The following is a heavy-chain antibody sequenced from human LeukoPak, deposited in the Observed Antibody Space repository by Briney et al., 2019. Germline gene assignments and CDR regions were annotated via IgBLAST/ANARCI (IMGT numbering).Heavy chain of an antibody. CDR2: IYYGGST. V-gene: IGHV4-31*03. J-gene: IGHJ4*02. CDR1: GGSISSGGYY. Sequence: SSETLSLTCTVSGGSISSGGYYWSWIRQHPGKGLEWIGYIYYGGSTYYNPSLKSRVTISVDTSKNQFSLKLSSVTAADTAVYYCARDQARITMVRGAAVRYFDYWGQGTLVTVSS. CDR3: ARDQARITMVRGAAVRYFDY. D-gene: IGHD3-10*01.